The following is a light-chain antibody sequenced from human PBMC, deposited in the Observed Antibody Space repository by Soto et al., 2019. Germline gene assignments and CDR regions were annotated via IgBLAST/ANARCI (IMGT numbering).Light chain of an antibody. V-gene: IGKV1-39*01. CDR3: QQSYNTPRT. CDR1: QSVSTY. J-gene: IGKJ1*01. CDR2: AAS. Sequence: DLHMTQSPSSLSASVGDRVTITCRASQSVSTYLNWFQQKPGKAPNLLIYAASSLQSGVPTRFSGSGSGTDFTLTITSLQPEDFATYYCQQSYNTPRTFGQGTKVEMK.